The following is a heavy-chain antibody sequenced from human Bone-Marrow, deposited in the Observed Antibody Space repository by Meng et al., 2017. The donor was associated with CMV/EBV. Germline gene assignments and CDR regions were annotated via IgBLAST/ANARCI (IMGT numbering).Heavy chain of an antibody. J-gene: IGHJ4*02. D-gene: IGHD1-26*01. CDR1: GFTFSTYG. CDR2: IWYDGSNT. V-gene: IGHV3-33*06. Sequence: GGSLRLSCAASGFTFSTYGMHWVRQTPGKGLEWLTVIWYDGSNTYYADSVKGRFIISRDNSRNTLYLQMNSLRVEDTAVYYCAKGDTSSPLQHWGQGTLVTVSS. CDR3: AKGDTSSPLQH.